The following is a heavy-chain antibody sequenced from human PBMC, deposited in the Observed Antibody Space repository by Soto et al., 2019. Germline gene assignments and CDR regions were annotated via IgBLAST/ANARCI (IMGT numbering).Heavy chain of an antibody. V-gene: IGHV3-23*01. CDR2: ISGSGGST. CDR3: ATAPYYYDSSGYYDDY. CDR1: GFTFSSYA. D-gene: IGHD3-22*01. J-gene: IGHJ4*02. Sequence: GGSLRLSCAASGFTFSSYAMSWVRQAPGKGLEWVSAISGSGGSTYYADSVKGRFTISRDNSKKTLYLQMNSLRAEDTAVYYCATAPYYYDSSGYYDDYWGQGTLVTVSS.